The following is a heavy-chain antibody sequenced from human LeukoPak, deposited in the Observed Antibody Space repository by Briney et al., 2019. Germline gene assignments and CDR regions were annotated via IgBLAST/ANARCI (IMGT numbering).Heavy chain of an antibody. V-gene: IGHV1-18*01. J-gene: IGHJ4*02. CDR1: GYPFTTYG. Sequence: ASVKVSCKASGYPFTTYGLSWVRQAPGQGLEWMGQISSNDGDTNYAQKFQGRVTMTTDTATSTAYMELTSLRSDDTAVYYCARDVPDFWSGFDYWGQGTLVTVSP. CDR3: ARDVPDFWSGFDY. D-gene: IGHD3-3*01. CDR2: ISSNDGDT.